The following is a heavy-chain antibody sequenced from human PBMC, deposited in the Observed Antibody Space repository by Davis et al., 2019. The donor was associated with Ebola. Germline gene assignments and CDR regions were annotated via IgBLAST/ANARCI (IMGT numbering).Heavy chain of an antibody. Sequence: GESLKISCAASGFTFSSYAMHWVRQAPGKGLEWVAVISYDGSNKYYADSVKGRFTISRDNSKNTLYLQMNSLRAEDTAVYYCAKAIEIAAAGTGGDYWGQGTLVTVSS. V-gene: IGHV3-30*04. D-gene: IGHD6-13*01. CDR2: ISYDGSNK. J-gene: IGHJ4*02. CDR3: AKAIEIAAAGTGGDY. CDR1: GFTFSSYA.